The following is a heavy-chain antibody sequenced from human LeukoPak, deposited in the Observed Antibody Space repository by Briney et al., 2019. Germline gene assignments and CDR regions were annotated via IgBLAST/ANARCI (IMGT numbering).Heavy chain of an antibody. J-gene: IGHJ4*02. CDR3: TTCGGDCYFNY. V-gene: IGHV3-15*01. CDR2: IKSKPAGETT. CDR1: GXTFSNAW. D-gene: IGHD2-21*02. Sequence: PGGSLRLACAASGXTFSNAWMNWVRQAPGKGLEWVGRIKSKPAGETTTYAAPVKGRFTISRDDSRNTLYLQMNSLKTEDTAVYYCTTCGGDCYFNYWGQGTLVTVSS.